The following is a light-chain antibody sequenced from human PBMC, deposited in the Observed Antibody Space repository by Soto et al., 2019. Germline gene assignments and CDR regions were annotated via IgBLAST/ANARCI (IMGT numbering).Light chain of an antibody. CDR2: DVS. Sequence: QSVLTQPASVSGSPGQSIAISCTGTSSDVGGYYSVSWYQQHPGKAPKLVIYDVSNRPSGVSNRFSGSKSGNTASLTISGLKAEDEADYYCSSYTSSSTRVFGGGTKLTVL. V-gene: IGLV2-14*01. CDR3: SSYTSSSTRV. CDR1: SSDVGGYYS. J-gene: IGLJ2*01.